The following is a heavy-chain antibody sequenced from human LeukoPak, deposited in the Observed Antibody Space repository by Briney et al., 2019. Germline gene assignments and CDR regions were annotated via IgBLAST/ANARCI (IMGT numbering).Heavy chain of an antibody. CDR3: ARSYDSSGYYFARSGYFDY. CDR1: GYTFTSYY. Sequence: GASVKVSCKASGYTFTSYYMHWVRQAPGQGLEWMGIINPSGGSTSYAQKFQGRVTMTRDTSTSTVYMELSSLRSEDTAVYYCARSYDSSGYYFARSGYFDYWGQGTLVTVSS. V-gene: IGHV1-46*01. J-gene: IGHJ4*02. D-gene: IGHD3-22*01. CDR2: INPSGGST.